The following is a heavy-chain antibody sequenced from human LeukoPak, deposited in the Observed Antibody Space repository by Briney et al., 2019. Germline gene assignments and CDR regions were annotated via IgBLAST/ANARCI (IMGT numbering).Heavy chain of an antibody. CDR2: IWYDGSNK. V-gene: IGHV3-33*01. CDR3: ARVSGSYGDSAY. D-gene: IGHD1-26*01. CDR1: GFTFSSYG. J-gene: IGHJ4*02. Sequence: GGSLRLSCAASGFTFSSYGMHWVRQAPGKGLEGVAVIWYDGSNKYYADSVKGRFTISRDNSKNTLYLQMNSLRAEDTAVYYCARVSGSYGDSAYWGQGTLVTVSS.